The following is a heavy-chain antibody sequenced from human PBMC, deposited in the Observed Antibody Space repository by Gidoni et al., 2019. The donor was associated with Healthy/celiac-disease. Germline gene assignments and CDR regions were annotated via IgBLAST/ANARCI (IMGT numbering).Heavy chain of an antibody. CDR3: ARDLVAYSSIFGGMDV. Sequence: QVQLVESGGGVVQPGRSLRLSCAASGFTFSSYGMHWVRQAPGKGLEWVAVIWYDGSNKYYADSVKGRFTISRDNSKNTLYLQMNSLRAEDTAVYYCARDLVAYSSIFGGMDVWGQGTTVTVSS. CDR1: GFTFSSYG. J-gene: IGHJ6*02. D-gene: IGHD4-4*01. V-gene: IGHV3-33*01. CDR2: IWYDGSNK.